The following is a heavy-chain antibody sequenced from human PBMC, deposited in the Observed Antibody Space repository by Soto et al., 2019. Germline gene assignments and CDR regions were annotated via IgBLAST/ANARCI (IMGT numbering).Heavy chain of an antibody. Sequence: SETLSLTCAVSGGSISSGGYSWSWIRQPPGKGLEWIGYIYHSGSTYYNPSLKSRVTISVDRSKNQFSLKLSSVTAADTAVYYCARTNGDLDYWGQGTLVTVSS. D-gene: IGHD4-17*01. CDR2: IYHSGST. V-gene: IGHV4-30-2*01. CDR1: GGSISSGGYS. CDR3: ARTNGDLDY. J-gene: IGHJ4*02.